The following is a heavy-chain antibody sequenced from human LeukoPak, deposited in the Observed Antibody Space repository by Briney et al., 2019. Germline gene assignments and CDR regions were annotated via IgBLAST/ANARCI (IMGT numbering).Heavy chain of an antibody. CDR3: ARPYLGWSSGPDAFDI. Sequence: GGSLRLSCAASGFTFSSYSMNWVRQAPGKGLEWVALISYDGHCKTYADSVNGRFTISRDDAENTFFLQMDSLRPQDTAVYYCARPYLGWSSGPDAFDIWGPGAMVTVSS. D-gene: IGHD3-3*01. V-gene: IGHV3-30*03. CDR2: ISYDGHCK. CDR1: GFTFSSYS. J-gene: IGHJ3*02.